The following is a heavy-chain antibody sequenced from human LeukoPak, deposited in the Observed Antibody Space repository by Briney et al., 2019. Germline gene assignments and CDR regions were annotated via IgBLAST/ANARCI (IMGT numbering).Heavy chain of an antibody. CDR3: ARDSGYCSGGSCPDNWFDP. D-gene: IGHD2-15*01. J-gene: IGHJ5*02. CDR1: GGSISSYY. Sequence: SETLSLTCTVSGGSISSYYWSWIRQPPGKGLEWIGYIYYSGSTNYNPSLKSRVTISVDTSKNQFSLKLSSVTAVDTAVYYCARDSGYCSGGSCPDNWFDPWGQGTLVTVSS. V-gene: IGHV4-59*01. CDR2: IYYSGST.